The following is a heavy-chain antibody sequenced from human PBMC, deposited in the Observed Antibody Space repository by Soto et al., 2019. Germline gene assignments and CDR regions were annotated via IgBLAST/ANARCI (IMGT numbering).Heavy chain of an antibody. J-gene: IGHJ6*02. CDR2: IYYSGNT. CDR1: CGSISSGGYY. D-gene: IGHD3-10*01. Sequence: PSETLSLTCTFSCGSISSGGYYWSWIRQHPGKGLEWIGYIYYSGNTYYNPSLKSRVTISVDTSKNQFSLKLTSVTAADTAVYYCASQRPGEWYYYYGMDVWGQGTTVTVSS. CDR3: ASQRPGEWYYYYGMDV. V-gene: IGHV4-31*03.